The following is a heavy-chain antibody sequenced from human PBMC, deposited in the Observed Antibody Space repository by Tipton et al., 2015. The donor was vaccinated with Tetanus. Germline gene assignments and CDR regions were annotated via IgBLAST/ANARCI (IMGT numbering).Heavy chain of an antibody. CDR1: GGSISSYY. CDR2: IYYSGST. Sequence: TLSLTCTVSGGSISSYYWSWIRQPPGKGLEWIGYIYYSGSTNYNPSLKSRVTISVDTSKNQFSLKLSSVTAADTAVYYCARGVAVAGYEDYYYGMDVWGQGTTVTVSS. CDR3: ARGVAVAGYEDYYYGMDV. V-gene: IGHV4-59*01. D-gene: IGHD6-19*01. J-gene: IGHJ6*02.